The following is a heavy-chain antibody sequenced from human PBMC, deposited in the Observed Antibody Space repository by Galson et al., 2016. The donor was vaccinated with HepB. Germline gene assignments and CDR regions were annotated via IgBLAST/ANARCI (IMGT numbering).Heavy chain of an antibody. J-gene: IGHJ5*02. CDR2: ISGRGDKI. CDR1: GFTYRKYD. V-gene: IGHV3-23*01. D-gene: IGHD3-3*01. Sequence: SLRLSCAASGFTYRKYDMSWLCQAPGKGLEWLADISGRGDKIVYADSVRGRFTISRDNSKNTVFLQMDSLRVEDTALYYCAGSWTWGQGALVTVSS. CDR3: AGSWT.